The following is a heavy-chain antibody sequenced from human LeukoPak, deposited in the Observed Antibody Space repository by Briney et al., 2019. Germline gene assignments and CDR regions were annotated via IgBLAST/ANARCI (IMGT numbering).Heavy chain of an antibody. V-gene: IGHV3-7*01. Sequence: GGSLRLSCAGSGFTFSTYWMSWVRQAPGKGLEWVADIKQDGSEKYYVDTVKGRFTISRDNAKNSLYLQMNSLRAEDTAVYYCARADGSGRKWGQGTLVTVSS. CDR3: ARADGSGRK. CDR2: IKQDGSEK. CDR1: GFTFSTYW. D-gene: IGHD3-10*01. J-gene: IGHJ4*02.